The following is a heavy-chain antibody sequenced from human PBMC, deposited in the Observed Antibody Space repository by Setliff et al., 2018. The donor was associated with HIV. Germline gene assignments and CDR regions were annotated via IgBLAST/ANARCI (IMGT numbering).Heavy chain of an antibody. CDR2: VYHTGST. J-gene: IGHJ4*02. Sequence: MTSETLSLTCGVSGYSMSSGYYWGWIRQPPGKGLEWIGNVYHTGSTYYNPSLKSRVTISVDTSKNQFSLKLSSVIAADTAVYYCAREGRFTYGLKADYWGQGTLVTVSS. CDR1: GYSMSSGYY. CDR3: AREGRFTYGLKADY. D-gene: IGHD3-10*01. V-gene: IGHV4-38-2*02.